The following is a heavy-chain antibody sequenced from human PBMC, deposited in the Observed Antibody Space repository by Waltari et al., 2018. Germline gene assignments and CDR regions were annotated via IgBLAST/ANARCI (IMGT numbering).Heavy chain of an antibody. CDR1: GGSISSYF. D-gene: IGHD2-2*02. J-gene: IGHJ3*02. CDR2: IYYSGST. V-gene: IGHV4-59*01. CDR3: ARDPIPHEEGAFDI. Sequence: QVQLQESGPGLVKPSETLSLTCTVSGGSISSYFWSWIRQPPGKGLEWIGYIYYSGSTNYDPSLKSRVTISVDTSKNQFSLKLSSVTAADTAVYYCARDPIPHEEGAFDIWGQGTMVTVSS.